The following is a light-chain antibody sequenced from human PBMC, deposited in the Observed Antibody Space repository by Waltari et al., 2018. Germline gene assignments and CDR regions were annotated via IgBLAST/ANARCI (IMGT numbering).Light chain of an antibody. CDR1: QSVTSNY. CDR2: GAS. V-gene: IGKV3-20*01. CDR3: QQYGSSPRT. J-gene: IGKJ1*01. Sequence: DIVLTQSPGTLSLSPGERATPSCRTIQSVTSNYLAWYQQKPGQAPRLLIYGASSRATGIPDRFSGSGSGTDFTLTISRLEPEDFAVYYCQQYGSSPRTFGQGTKVEIK.